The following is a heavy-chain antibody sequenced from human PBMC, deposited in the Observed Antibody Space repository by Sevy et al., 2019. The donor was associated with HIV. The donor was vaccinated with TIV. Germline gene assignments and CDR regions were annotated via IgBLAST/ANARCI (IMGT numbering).Heavy chain of an antibody. V-gene: IGHV4-34*01. D-gene: IGHD3-16*01. CDR3: AGLGYDYVWGSPLRAFDI. CDR2: INHSGST. Sequence: SETLSLTCAVYGGSFSGYYWSWIRQPPGKGLEWIGEINHSGSTNYNPSLKSRVTISVDTSKNQFSLKLSSVTAADTAVYYCAGLGYDYVWGSPLRAFDIWGQGTMVTVSS. J-gene: IGHJ3*02. CDR1: GGSFSGYY.